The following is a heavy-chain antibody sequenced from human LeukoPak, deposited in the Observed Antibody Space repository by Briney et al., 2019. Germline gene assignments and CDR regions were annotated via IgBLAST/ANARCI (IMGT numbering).Heavy chain of an antibody. CDR2: ISGSGGST. CDR1: GFTFSSYA. Sequence: GGSLRLSCAASGFTFSSYAMSWVRQAPGKGLEWVSAISGSGGSTYYADSVKGRFTISRDDSKNTVYLQMNSLRVEDSAVYYCARDPGAFPYFFDYWGQGTLVTVSS. D-gene: IGHD4/OR15-4a*01. CDR3: ARDPGAFPYFFDY. V-gene: IGHV3-23*01. J-gene: IGHJ4*02.